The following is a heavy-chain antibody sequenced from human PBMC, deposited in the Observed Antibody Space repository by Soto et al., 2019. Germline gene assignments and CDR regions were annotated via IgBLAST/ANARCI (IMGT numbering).Heavy chain of an antibody. V-gene: IGHV4-59*08. CDR3: ARHPGYGDYPGADAFDI. J-gene: IGHJ3*02. CDR2: MFYSGST. CDR1: GGSISNYY. D-gene: IGHD4-17*01. Sequence: PSETLSLTCTVSGGSISNYYWSWIRQPPGKGLERIGYMFYSGSTNYNPSLKSRVTISVDTSQIRFSLRLSSVTAADTAVYYCARHPGYGDYPGADAFDIWGKGTTVTVSS.